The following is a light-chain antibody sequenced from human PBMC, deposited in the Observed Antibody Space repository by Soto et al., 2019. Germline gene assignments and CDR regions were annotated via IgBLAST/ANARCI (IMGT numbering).Light chain of an antibody. Sequence: DIQMTQSPSSLSASVGDRVTITCRASQSISNYLNWFQQKPGKAPKLLIYAAYSLQSGVPSRFSGGGSGTDFTLTISSLQPEDFATYYCQQSYSTPPRTFGQGTKVEIK. J-gene: IGKJ1*01. CDR3: QQSYSTPPRT. V-gene: IGKV1-39*01. CDR2: AAY. CDR1: QSISNY.